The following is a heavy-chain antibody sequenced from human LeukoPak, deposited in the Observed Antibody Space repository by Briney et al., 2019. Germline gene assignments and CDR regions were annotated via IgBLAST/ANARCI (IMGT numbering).Heavy chain of an antibody. CDR1: GYTFTGYY. CDR2: INPNSGGT. Sequence: ASVKVSCKASGYTFTGYYVHWVRQAPGQGLEWMGWINPNSGGTNYAQKFQGRVTMTRDTSISTAYMELSRLRSDDTAVYYCARSPVLLWFGESLHFDYWGQGTLVTVSS. D-gene: IGHD3-10*01. J-gene: IGHJ4*02. CDR3: ARSPVLLWFGESLHFDY. V-gene: IGHV1-2*02.